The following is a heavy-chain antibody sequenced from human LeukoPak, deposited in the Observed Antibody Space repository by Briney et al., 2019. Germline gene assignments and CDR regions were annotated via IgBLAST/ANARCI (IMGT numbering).Heavy chain of an antibody. J-gene: IGHJ3*02. D-gene: IGHD1-26*01. CDR2: INPSGGST. CDR3: ARDGSYDAFDI. V-gene: IGHV1-46*01. CDR1: GYTFTSYY. Sequence: ASVKVSCKASGYTFTSYYMHWVRQAPGQGLEWMGIINPSGGSTSYAQKFQGRVTMTTDTSTNTAYVELRSLRSDDTAVYYCARDGSYDAFDIWGQGTMVTVSS.